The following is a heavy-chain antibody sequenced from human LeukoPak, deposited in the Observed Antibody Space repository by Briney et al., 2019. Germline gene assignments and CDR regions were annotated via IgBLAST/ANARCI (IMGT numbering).Heavy chain of an antibody. CDR1: GYSISSGYY. V-gene: IGHV4-38-2*02. J-gene: IGHJ4*02. D-gene: IGHD5-18*01. Sequence: PSETLSLTCTVSGYSISSGYYWGWIRQPPGKGLEWIGSIYHSGSTYYNPSLKSRVTISVDTSKNQFSLRLSSVTAADTAVYYCAREGHSYGYAYWGQGTLVTVSS. CDR3: AREGHSYGYAY. CDR2: IYHSGST.